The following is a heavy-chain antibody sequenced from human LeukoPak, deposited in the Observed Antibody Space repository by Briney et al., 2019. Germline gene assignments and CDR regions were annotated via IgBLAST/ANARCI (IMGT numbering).Heavy chain of an antibody. CDR3: SPGDTRYEY. Sequence: GRSLRLSCAASGFTFSSYAMHWVRQAPGKGLEWVTSMSYDGSNKKYADYLNGRFTISRDNSKNTLYLQMNSLKTEDTAVYYCSPGDTRYEYWGQGTLVTVSS. CDR2: MSYDGSNK. CDR1: GFTFSSYA. V-gene: IGHV3-30-3*01. D-gene: IGHD3-22*01. J-gene: IGHJ4*02.